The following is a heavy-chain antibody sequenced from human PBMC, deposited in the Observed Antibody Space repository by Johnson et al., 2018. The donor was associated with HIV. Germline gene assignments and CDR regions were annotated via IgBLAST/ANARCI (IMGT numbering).Heavy chain of an antibody. J-gene: IGHJ3*02. CDR3: ARAGKTVTFDI. CDR1: GFTVSSNY. CDR2: IYSGGRT. Sequence: VQLVESGGGLIQPGGSLRLSCAASGFTVSSNYMSWVRQAPGKGLECVSGIYSGGRTNYAESVKGRFTISRDNAKNTLYLQMNSLRAEDTAVYYCARAGKTVTFDIWGQGTMVTVSS. D-gene: IGHD1-14*01. V-gene: IGHV3-53*01.